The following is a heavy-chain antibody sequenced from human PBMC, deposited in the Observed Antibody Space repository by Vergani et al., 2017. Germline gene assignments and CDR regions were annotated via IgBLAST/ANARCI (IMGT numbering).Heavy chain of an antibody. Sequence: QVQLVQSGAEVKKPGSSVKVSCKASGGTFSSYAISWVRQAPGQGLEWMGRIIPIFGTANYAQKFQGRVTITADESTSTAYMELSSRRSEDTAVYYCAREPYDILTGYYLSHYYYYGMDVWGQGTTVTVSS. CDR2: IIPIFGTA. J-gene: IGHJ6*02. CDR3: AREPYDILTGYYLSHYYYYGMDV. D-gene: IGHD3-9*01. V-gene: IGHV1-69*13. CDR1: GGTFSSYA.